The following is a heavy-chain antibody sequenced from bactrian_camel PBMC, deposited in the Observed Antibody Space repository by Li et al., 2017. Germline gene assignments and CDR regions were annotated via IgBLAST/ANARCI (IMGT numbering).Heavy chain of an antibody. Sequence: VQLVESGGGLVQPGGSLRLSCAASGFTFSSYDMYWVRQAPGKGPEWVASISSDGTRISYADSVKGRFIISRDNAKRTANLQLNSVKTEDTAIYYCAAEMELTYCSSTYPPPYTYWGQGTQVTVS. D-gene: IGHD2*01. CDR3: AAEMELTYCSSTYPPPYTY. V-gene: IGHV3S40*01. CDR2: ISSDGTRI. J-gene: IGHJ4*01. CDR1: GFTFSSYD.